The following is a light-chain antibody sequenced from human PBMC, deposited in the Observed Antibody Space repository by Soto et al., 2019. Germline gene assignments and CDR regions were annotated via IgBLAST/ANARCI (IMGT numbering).Light chain of an antibody. CDR3: QHYGSSSWT. Sequence: EIVLTQSPGTLSLSPGERATLSCRASQSISSSDLAWYQHRPGQAPRLLIYAASSRATGIPVRFSGSGSGTDFTLSISSLEPEDFAVYYCQHYGSSSWTFGQGTKVDIK. CDR2: AAS. V-gene: IGKV3-20*01. J-gene: IGKJ1*01. CDR1: QSISSSD.